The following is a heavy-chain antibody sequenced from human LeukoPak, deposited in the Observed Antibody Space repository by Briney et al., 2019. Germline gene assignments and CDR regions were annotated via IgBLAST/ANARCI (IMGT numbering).Heavy chain of an antibody. CDR3: VRSQLQYRTTTSCYVFDA. Sequence: PGGSLRLPCVTSGFIFNSYGFHWVRQAPRKGLEWEAVMSFDGSEKYYADSAKGRFSISTDYSRNTLYLEMNSLRADDTAVYYCVRSQLQYRTTTSCYVFDAWGQGTLVTVSS. J-gene: IGHJ4*02. V-gene: IGHV3-30*19. CDR2: MSFDGSEK. CDR1: GFIFNSYG. D-gene: IGHD2-2*01.